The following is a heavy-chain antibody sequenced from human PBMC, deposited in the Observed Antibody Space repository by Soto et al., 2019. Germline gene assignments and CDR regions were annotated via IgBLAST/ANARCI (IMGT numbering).Heavy chain of an antibody. V-gene: IGHV3-64*01. Sequence: EVQLVESGGGLVQPGGSLRLSCAASGFTFSSYAMHWVRQAPGKGLEYVSAISSNGGSTYYANSVKGRFTISRDNSKNTLYLQMGSLRAEDMAVYYCARGVVVVTATYGMDVWVQGTTVTVSS. J-gene: IGHJ6*02. CDR3: ARGVVVVTATYGMDV. CDR1: GFTFSSYA. CDR2: ISSNGGST. D-gene: IGHD2-15*01.